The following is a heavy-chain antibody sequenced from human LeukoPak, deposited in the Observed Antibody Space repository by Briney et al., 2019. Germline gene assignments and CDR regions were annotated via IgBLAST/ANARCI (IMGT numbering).Heavy chain of an antibody. Sequence: GGSLRLSCAASGFTFSSYWLSWVRQAPGKELEWVANIKQDGSEKYSVDSVKGRFTISRDNAKNSLYLQMNSLRTEDTAVYYCARDVRGSVTSYFYYYMDVWGKGTTVTVSS. D-gene: IGHD5-18*01. CDR2: IKQDGSEK. CDR3: ARDVRGSVTSYFYYYMDV. J-gene: IGHJ6*03. V-gene: IGHV3-7*01. CDR1: GFTFSSYW.